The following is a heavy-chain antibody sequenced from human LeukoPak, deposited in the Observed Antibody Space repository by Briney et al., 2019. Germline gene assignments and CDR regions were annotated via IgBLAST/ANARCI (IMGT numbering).Heavy chain of an antibody. CDR3: ARDCSSSSCWVDAFDI. J-gene: IGHJ3*02. CDR2: VIHSGST. CDR1: GGSLSGYY. V-gene: IGHV4-34*12. Sequence: SETLSLTCGVYGGSLSGYYWSWIRQPPGKGLEWIGEVIHSGSTNYNPSLKSRVTTSLDTSKNQLSLKLSSVTAADTAVYYCARDCSSSSCWVDAFDIWGQGTMVTVSS. D-gene: IGHD2-2*01.